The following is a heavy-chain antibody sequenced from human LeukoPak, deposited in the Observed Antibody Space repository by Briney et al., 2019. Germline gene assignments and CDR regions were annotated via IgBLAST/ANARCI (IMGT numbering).Heavy chain of an antibody. D-gene: IGHD6-19*01. Sequence: GGSLRLSCAASGFTFSSYAMSWIRQAPGKGLEWVSYISSSGSTIYYADSVKGRFTISRDNAKNSLYLQMNSLRAEDTAVYYCARDKQWLAEFDYWGQGTLVTVSS. CDR2: ISSSGSTI. CDR3: ARDKQWLAEFDY. J-gene: IGHJ4*02. V-gene: IGHV3-11*04. CDR1: GFTFSSYA.